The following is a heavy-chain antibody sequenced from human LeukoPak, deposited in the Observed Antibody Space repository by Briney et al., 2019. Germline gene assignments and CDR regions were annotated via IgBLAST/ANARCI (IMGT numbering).Heavy chain of an antibody. CDR2: ISYDGSNK. CDR1: GFTFSSYA. D-gene: IGHD6-13*01. Sequence: PGGSLRLSCAASGFTFSSYAMHWVRQAPGKGLEWVAVISYDGSNKYYADSVKGRFTISRDNSKNTLYLQMNSLRAEDTAVYYCASPLDRSSWSRDDAFDIWGQGTMVTVSS. V-gene: IGHV3-30*04. CDR3: ASPLDRSSWSRDDAFDI. J-gene: IGHJ3*02.